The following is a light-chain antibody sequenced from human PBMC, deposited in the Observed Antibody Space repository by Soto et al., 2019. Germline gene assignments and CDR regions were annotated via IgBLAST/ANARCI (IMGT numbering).Light chain of an antibody. J-gene: IGLJ1*01. CDR2: EVS. CDR1: SSDVGGYNY. CDR3: SSYAGSNNWN. V-gene: IGLV2-8*01. Sequence: QSALTQPPSASGSPGQSVTISRTGTSSDVGGYNYVSWYQQHPGKAPKLMIYEVSKLPSGVPDRFSGSKSGNTASLTVSGLQAEDEADYYSSSYAGSNNWNFGTGTKLTVL.